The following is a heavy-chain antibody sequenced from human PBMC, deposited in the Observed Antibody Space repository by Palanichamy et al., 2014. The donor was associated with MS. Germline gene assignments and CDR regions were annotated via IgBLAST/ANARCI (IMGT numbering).Heavy chain of an antibody. D-gene: IGHD1-26*01. Sequence: QVHLQESGPGLVKPSETLSLTCLVSGGSFDIYYWSWFRQPPGKGLEWIGYVFDSGITSYNTSLQSRVTISLDTSKKQFSLNLHSVTAADTAVYYCAGFRVGGFWGQGTLVTVSS. CDR3: AGFRVGGF. V-gene: IGHV4-59*01. CDR1: GGSFDIYY. CDR2: VFDSGIT. J-gene: IGHJ4*02.